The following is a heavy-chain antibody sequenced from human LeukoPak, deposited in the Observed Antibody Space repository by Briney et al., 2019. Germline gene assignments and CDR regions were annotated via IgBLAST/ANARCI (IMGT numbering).Heavy chain of an antibody. CDR2: INWNGGST. J-gene: IGHJ3*02. Sequence: SGGSLRLSCAASGFTFDDYGMSWVRQAPGKGLGWVSGINWNGGSTGYADSVKGRFTISRDNAKNSLYLQMNSLRAEDTALYYCAREYYYDSSGYYLGASGAFDIWGQGTMVTVSS. CDR1: GFTFDDYG. CDR3: AREYYYDSSGYYLGASGAFDI. D-gene: IGHD3-22*01. V-gene: IGHV3-20*04.